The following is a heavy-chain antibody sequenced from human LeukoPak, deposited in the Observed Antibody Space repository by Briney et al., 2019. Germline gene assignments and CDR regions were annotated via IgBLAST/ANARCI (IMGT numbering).Heavy chain of an antibody. V-gene: IGHV1-69*05. D-gene: IGHD6-13*01. J-gene: IGHJ5*02. CDR1: GGTFSSYA. CDR2: IIPIFGTA. CDR3: ARASLRYSSSWGFDP. Sequence: GSSVKVSCKASGGTFSSYAISWVPQAPGQGLEWMGGIIPIFGTANYAQKFQGRVTITTDESTSTAYMELSSLRSEDTAVYYCARASLRYSSSWGFDPWGQGTLVTVSS.